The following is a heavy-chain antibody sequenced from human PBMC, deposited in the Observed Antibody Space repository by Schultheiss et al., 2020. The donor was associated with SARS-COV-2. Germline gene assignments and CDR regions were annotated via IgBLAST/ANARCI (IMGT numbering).Heavy chain of an antibody. CDR3: ARLQSSWDAFDI. J-gene: IGHJ3*02. CDR2: IDWDDDK. Sequence: SGPTLVKPTQTLTLTCTVSGFSLSNARMGVSWIRQPPGKALEWLALIDWDDDKYYSTSLKTRLTISKDTSKNQVVLTMTNMDPVDTATYYCARLQSSWDAFDIWGQGTMVTVSS. V-gene: IGHV2-70*01. CDR1: GFSLSNARMG. D-gene: IGHD6-13*01.